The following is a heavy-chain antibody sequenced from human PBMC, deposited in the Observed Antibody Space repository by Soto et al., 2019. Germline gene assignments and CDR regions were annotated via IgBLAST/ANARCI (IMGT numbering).Heavy chain of an antibody. CDR2: IIPIFGTA. J-gene: IGHJ4*02. CDR3: ARVGARDPAFDY. D-gene: IGHD1-26*01. CDR1: GGTFSSYA. V-gene: IGHV1-69*13. Sequence: GASVKVSCKASGGTFSSYAISWVRQAPGQGLEWMGGIIPIFGTANYAQKFQGRVTITADESTSTAYMELSSLRSEDTAVYYCARVGARDPAFDYWGQGTLVTVSS.